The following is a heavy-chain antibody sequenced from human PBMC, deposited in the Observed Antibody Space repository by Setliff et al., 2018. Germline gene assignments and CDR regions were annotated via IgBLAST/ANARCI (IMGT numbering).Heavy chain of an antibody. CDR2: INRTGST. CDR1: GGSFSGYY. CDR3: ARGYCSSPSCFFAGWFDP. Sequence: SETLSLTCAVYGGSFSGYYWSWIRQPPGKGLEWIGEINRTGSTNYSPSLKSRVTISVDTSKNQFSLKLTSVTAADTAVYYCARGYCSSPSCFFAGWFDPWGQGTLVTVS. J-gene: IGHJ5*02. D-gene: IGHD2-2*01. V-gene: IGHV4-34*01.